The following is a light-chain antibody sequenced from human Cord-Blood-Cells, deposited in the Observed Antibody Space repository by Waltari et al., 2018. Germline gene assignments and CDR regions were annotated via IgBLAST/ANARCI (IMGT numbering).Light chain of an antibody. CDR2: GAS. CDR1: QSVSSN. V-gene: IGKV3-15*01. CDR3: QQYNNWLYT. J-gene: IGKJ2*01. Sequence: IVMTQSPATLSVSPGERATLSCRASQSVSSNLAWYQQKPGQAPRLLIYGASTRATGIPARFSGSGSWTEFTLTISSLQSEDFAVYYCQQYNNWLYTFGQGTKLEIK.